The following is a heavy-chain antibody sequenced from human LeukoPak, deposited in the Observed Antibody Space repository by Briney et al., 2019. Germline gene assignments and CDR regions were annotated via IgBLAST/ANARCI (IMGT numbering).Heavy chain of an antibody. J-gene: IGHJ4*02. CDR3: ARVPHSGWYYFDY. V-gene: IGHV4-4*02. CDR2: IYHSGST. D-gene: IGHD6-19*01. CDR1: GGSISSSNW. Sequence: PSETLSLTCAVSGGSISSSNWWSWVRQPPGKGLQWIGEIYHSGSTNFNPSLKSRATISVDKSKNQFSLKLSSVTAADTAVYYCARVPHSGWYYFDYWGQGTLVTVSS.